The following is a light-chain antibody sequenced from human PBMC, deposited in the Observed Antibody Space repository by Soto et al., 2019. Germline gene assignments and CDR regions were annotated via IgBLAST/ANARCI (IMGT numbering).Light chain of an antibody. CDR2: DVI. Sequence: QSALIQPRSVSGSPGQSVTISCTGTSSDVGVYKYVSWYRQHPGKAPKLMIYDVITRPSGVLDRFSGSKSGNTASLTISGLQAEDEADYYCCSYAGDYTFVFGSGTKVTVL. V-gene: IGLV2-11*01. CDR3: CSYAGDYTFV. J-gene: IGLJ1*01. CDR1: SSDVGVYKY.